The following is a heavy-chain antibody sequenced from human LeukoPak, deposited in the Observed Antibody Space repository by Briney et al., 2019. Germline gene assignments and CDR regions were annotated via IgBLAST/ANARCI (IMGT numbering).Heavy chain of an antibody. D-gene: IGHD1-26*01. Sequence: SGGSLRLSCAASGFTFSNYWMHWVRQAPGKGLVRVSRINSDGSSIIYADSVKGRFTISRDNAKNTLYLQMNSLRVEDTAVYYCARGGSPPEALGDAFDIWGQGTMVTVSS. CDR2: INSDGSSI. CDR3: ARGGSPPEALGDAFDI. V-gene: IGHV3-74*01. J-gene: IGHJ3*02. CDR1: GFTFSNYW.